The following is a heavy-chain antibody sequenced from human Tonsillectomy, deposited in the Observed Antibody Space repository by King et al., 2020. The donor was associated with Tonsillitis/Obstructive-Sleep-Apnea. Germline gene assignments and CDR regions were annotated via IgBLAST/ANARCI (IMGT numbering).Heavy chain of an antibody. J-gene: IGHJ4*02. CDR1: GYTFTSYG. V-gene: IGHV1-18*01. D-gene: IGHD1-1*01. CDR3: ARGTRYNWNDEVDYFDY. Sequence: QLVQSGAEVKKPEASVKVSCKASGYTFTSYGITWVRQAPGQGLEWMGWISAYYGSTNYAQNLQGRVTMTTDTSTSTAYMELRSLRSDDTAIYYCARGTRYNWNDEVDYFDYWGQGTLVTVSS. CDR2: ISAYYGST.